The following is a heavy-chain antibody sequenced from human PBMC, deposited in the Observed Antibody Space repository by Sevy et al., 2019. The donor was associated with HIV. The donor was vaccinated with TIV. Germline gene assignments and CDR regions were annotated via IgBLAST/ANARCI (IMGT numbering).Heavy chain of an antibody. V-gene: IGHV3-53*01. CDR3: ATHASDYDSTGYLERDAFDI. Sequence: GGSLRLSCAASGFTVSSNYMSWVRQAPGKGLEWVSVIYAGGSTYYADSVKGRFTISRDNSKNTLYLRMNSLRAEDTAVYYWATHASDYDSTGYLERDAFDIWGQGTMVTVSS. CDR2: IYAGGST. D-gene: IGHD3-22*01. CDR1: GFTVSSNY. J-gene: IGHJ3*02.